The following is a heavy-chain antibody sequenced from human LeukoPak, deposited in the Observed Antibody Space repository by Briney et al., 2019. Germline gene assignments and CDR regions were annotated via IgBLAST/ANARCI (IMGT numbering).Heavy chain of an antibody. CDR2: IIPIFGTA. Sequence: SVKVSCKASGSTFSSYAISWVRQAPGQGLEWMGGIIPIFGTANYAQKFQGRVTITADESTSTAYMELSSLRSEDTAVYYCARAPLNNWNDGSFDYWGQGTLVTVSS. CDR3: ARAPLNNWNDGSFDY. D-gene: IGHD1-1*01. J-gene: IGHJ4*02. V-gene: IGHV1-69*01. CDR1: GSTFSSYA.